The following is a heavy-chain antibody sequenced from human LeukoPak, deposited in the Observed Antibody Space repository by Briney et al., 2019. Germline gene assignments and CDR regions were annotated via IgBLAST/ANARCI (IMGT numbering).Heavy chain of an antibody. CDR1: GFTFSSYG. CDR3: AKDVDSPNYYDGSGYYHYGMDV. Sequence: PGRSLRLSCAASGFTFSSYGMHWVRQAPGKGLEWVAVISYDGSNKYYADSVKGRFTISRDNSKNTLYLQMNSLRAEDTAVYYCAKDVDSPNYYDGSGYYHYGMDVWGQGTTVTVSS. V-gene: IGHV3-30*18. J-gene: IGHJ6*02. CDR2: ISYDGSNK. D-gene: IGHD3-22*01.